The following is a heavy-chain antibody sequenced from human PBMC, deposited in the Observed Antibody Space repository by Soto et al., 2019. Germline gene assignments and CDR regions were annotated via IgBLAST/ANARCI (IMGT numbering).Heavy chain of an antibody. J-gene: IGHJ4*02. CDR3: VRGDNWNDEASDY. CDR1: GFMFSNHG. CDR2: IWSDGNNR. Sequence: QVQLVESGGGVVQPGRSLRLSCAASGFMFSNHGMHWVRQAPGKGLEWVAVIWSDGNNRYYADSVKGRFTISRDNCKNTLYLQMSSLRADDTAVYYCVRGDNWNDEASDYWGQGTLVTVSS. V-gene: IGHV3-33*01. D-gene: IGHD1-1*01.